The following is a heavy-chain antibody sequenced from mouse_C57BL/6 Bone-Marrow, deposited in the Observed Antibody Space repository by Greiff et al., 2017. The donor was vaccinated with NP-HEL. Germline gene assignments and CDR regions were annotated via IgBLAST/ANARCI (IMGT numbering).Heavy chain of an antibody. CDR1: GYTFTSYW. J-gene: IGHJ2*01. D-gene: IGHD4-1*01. CDR2: IHPNSGST. CDR3: ARDWFDY. Sequence: QVHVKQSGAELVKPGASVKLSCKASGYTFTSYWMHWVKQRPGQGLEWIGMIHPNSGSTNYNEKFKSKATLTVDKSSSTAYMQLSSLTSEDSAVYYCARDWFDYWGQGTTLTVSS. V-gene: IGHV1-64*01.